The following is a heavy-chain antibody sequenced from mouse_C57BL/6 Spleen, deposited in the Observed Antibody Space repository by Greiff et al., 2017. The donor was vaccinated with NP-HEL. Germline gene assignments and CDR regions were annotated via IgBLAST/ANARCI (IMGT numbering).Heavy chain of an antibody. Sequence: EVQLQQSGAELVRPGASVKLSCTASGFNIKDYYMHWVKQRPEQGLEWIGRIDPEDGDTEYAPKFQGKATMTADTSSTTAYLQLSSLTSEDTAVYYCTTYYGSSWYFDVWGTGTTVTVSS. CDR2: IDPEDGDT. V-gene: IGHV14-1*01. D-gene: IGHD1-1*01. J-gene: IGHJ1*03. CDR1: GFNIKDYY. CDR3: TTYYGSSWYFDV.